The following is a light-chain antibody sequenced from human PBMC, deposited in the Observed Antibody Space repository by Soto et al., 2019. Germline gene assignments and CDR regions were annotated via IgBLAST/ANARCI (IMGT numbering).Light chain of an antibody. CDR2: GAS. CDR3: PQYGSSRWT. J-gene: IGKJ1*01. V-gene: IGKV3-20*01. Sequence: EIVLTQSPGTLSLSPGERATLSCRASQSVSSSYLAWYQQNRGQAPRLLIYGASSRAPGIPHRFGGSGSGTDSTLTVSRLEPEDFAVYYCPQYGSSRWTFGQGTKVEIK. CDR1: QSVSSSY.